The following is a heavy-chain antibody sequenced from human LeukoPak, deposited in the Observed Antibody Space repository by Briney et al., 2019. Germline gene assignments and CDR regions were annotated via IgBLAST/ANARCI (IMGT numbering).Heavy chain of an antibody. D-gene: IGHD3-22*01. CDR3: AREPGVYYDSSGYIIKGLWAFDI. Sequence: GGSLRLPCAASGFTVSSNYMSWVRQAPGKGLEWVSVIYSGGSTYYADSVKGRFTISRDNSKNTLYLQMNSLRAEDTAVYYCAREPGVYYDSSGYIIKGLWAFDIWGQGTMVTVSS. CDR2: IYSGGST. CDR1: GFTVSSNY. J-gene: IGHJ3*02. V-gene: IGHV3-53*01.